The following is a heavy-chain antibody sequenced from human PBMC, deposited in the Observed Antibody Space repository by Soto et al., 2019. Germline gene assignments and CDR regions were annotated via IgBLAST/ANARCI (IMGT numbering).Heavy chain of an antibody. CDR2: IYYSGST. J-gene: IGHJ4*02. CDR3: ARGSIGDYLFY. CDR1: GGSISSGGYY. Sequence: QVQLQESGPGLVKPSQTLSLTCTVSGGSISSGGYYWSWIRQHPGKGLEWIGYIYYSGSTYYNPSLKSRVTISVDTSKNQFYLKLSSVTDADTAVYYCARGSIGDYLFYWGQGTLVTVSS. V-gene: IGHV4-31*03. D-gene: IGHD6-6*01.